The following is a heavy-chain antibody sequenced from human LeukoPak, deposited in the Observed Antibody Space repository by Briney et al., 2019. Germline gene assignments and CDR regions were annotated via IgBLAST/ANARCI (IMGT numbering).Heavy chain of an antibody. Sequence: PSETLSLTCTVSGGSIISGGYYWSWIRQYPGKGLEWIGYIYYSGSTNYNPSLKSRVTISVDTSKNQFSLKLSSVTAADTAVYYCARRSLRGWYADYWGQGTLVIVSS. CDR1: GGSIISGGYY. D-gene: IGHD6-19*01. CDR2: IYYSGST. CDR3: ARRSLRGWYADY. V-gene: IGHV4-61*08. J-gene: IGHJ4*02.